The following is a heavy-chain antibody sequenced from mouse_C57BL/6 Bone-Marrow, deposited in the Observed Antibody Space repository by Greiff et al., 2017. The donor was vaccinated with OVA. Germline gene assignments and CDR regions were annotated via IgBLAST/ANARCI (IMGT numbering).Heavy chain of an antibody. Sequence: QVQLKESGPELVKPGASVKISCKASGYAFSSSWMNWVKQRPGKGLEWIGRIYPGDGDTNYTGKFKGKATLTADKSSSTAYMQLSSLTSEDSAVYFCARDYYGSSYWYFDVWGTGTTVTVSS. CDR2: IYPGDGDT. CDR1: GYAFSSSW. CDR3: ARDYYGSSYWYFDV. J-gene: IGHJ1*03. V-gene: IGHV1-82*01. D-gene: IGHD1-1*01.